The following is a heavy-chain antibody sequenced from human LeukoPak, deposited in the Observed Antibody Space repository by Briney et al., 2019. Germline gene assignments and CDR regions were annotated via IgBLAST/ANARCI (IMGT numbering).Heavy chain of an antibody. V-gene: IGHV1-69*05. CDR3: ARTPDYGENWFDP. J-gene: IGHJ5*02. CDR2: IIPIFGTA. D-gene: IGHD4-17*01. CDR1: GVTFSSYA. Sequence: ASVKVSCKASGVTFSSYAISWVRQAPGQGLEWMGRIIPIFGTANYAQKFQGRVTITTDESTSTAYMELSSLRSEDTAVYYCARTPDYGENWFDPWGQGTLVTVSS.